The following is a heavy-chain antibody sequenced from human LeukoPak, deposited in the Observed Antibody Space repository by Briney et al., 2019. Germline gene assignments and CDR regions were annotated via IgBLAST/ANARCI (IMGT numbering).Heavy chain of an antibody. CDR3: ARYGSGSRPFDY. CDR1: GFTFSSYS. D-gene: IGHD3-10*01. J-gene: IGHJ4*02. Sequence: PGGSLRLSCAASGFTFSSYSMNWVRQAPGKGLEWVSCISSSSSTIYYADSVKGRFTISRDNAKNSLYLQMNSLRAEDTAVYYCARYGSGSRPFDYWGQGTLVTVSS. CDR2: ISSSSSTI. V-gene: IGHV3-48*04.